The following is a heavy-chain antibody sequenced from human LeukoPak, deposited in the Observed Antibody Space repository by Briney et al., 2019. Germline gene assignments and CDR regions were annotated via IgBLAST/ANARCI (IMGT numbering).Heavy chain of an antibody. CDR2: ISRTGNYI. CDR1: GGSISSYY. V-gene: IGHV3-21*01. D-gene: IGHD2-15*01. CDR3: ARVLETDCSGGSCYSGLDY. J-gene: IGHJ4*02. Sequence: ETLSLTCTVSGGSISSYYWSWVRQAPGEGLEWVSSISRTGNYIYYADSVKGRFTISRDNAQNSLFLQMNSLRVEDTAVYYCARVLETDCSGGSCYSGLDYWGQGTLVTVSS.